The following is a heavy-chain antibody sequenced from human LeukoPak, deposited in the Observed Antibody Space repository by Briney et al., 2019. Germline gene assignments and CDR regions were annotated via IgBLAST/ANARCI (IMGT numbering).Heavy chain of an antibody. V-gene: IGHV3-30*02. J-gene: IGHJ4*02. Sequence: SGGSLRLSCTASGFTFSSYEMNWVRQAPGKGLEWVTFIQYDGSKKYYADSVKGRFTISRDNSKNTLCMEMNSLRADDTAVYYCAKDIWNYYDYWGQGILVTVSS. CDR3: AKDIWNYYDY. CDR1: GFTFSSYE. D-gene: IGHD3-10*01. CDR2: IQYDGSKK.